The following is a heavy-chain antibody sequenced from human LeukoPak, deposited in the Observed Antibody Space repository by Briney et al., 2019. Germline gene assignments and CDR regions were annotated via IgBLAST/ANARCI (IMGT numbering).Heavy chain of an antibody. D-gene: IGHD3-22*01. J-gene: IGHJ4*02. V-gene: IGHV4-59*12. Sequence: SETLSLTCTVSGGSISSYYWSWIRQPPGKGLEWIGYIYYSGSTNYNPSLKSRVTISVDTSKNQFSLKLSSVTAADTAVYYCARYYYDSSGRKGFDYWGQGTLVTVSS. CDR3: ARYYYDSSGRKGFDY. CDR2: IYYSGST. CDR1: GGSISSYY.